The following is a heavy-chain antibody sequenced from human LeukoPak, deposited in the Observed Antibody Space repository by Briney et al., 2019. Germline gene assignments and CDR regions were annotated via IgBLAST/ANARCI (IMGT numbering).Heavy chain of an antibody. CDR1: GFTFSSFA. J-gene: IGHJ4*02. CDR2: ISYVGSNK. V-gene: IGHV3-30*04. CDR3: ARTAVSDFDY. Sequence: GGSLRLSYAASGFTFSSFAMHWVRQAPGKGLEWVAVISYVGSNKYYADSVKGRFTISRDNSKNTLYLQMNSLRAEDTAVYFCARTAVSDFDYWGQGTLVSVSS. D-gene: IGHD6-19*01.